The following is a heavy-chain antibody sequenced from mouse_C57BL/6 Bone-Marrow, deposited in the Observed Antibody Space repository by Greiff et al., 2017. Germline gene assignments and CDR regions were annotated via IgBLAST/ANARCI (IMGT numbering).Heavy chain of an antibody. J-gene: IGHJ4*01. CDR1: GYAFTNYL. Sequence: QVQLKQSGAELVRPGTSVKVSCKASGYAFTNYLIEWVKQRPGQGLEWIGVINPGSGGTNYNEKFKGKATLTADKSSSTAYMQLSSLTSEDSAVYFCARGITTVVAGAMDYWGQGTSVTVSS. CDR3: ARGITTVVAGAMDY. V-gene: IGHV1-54*01. D-gene: IGHD1-1*01. CDR2: INPGSGGT.